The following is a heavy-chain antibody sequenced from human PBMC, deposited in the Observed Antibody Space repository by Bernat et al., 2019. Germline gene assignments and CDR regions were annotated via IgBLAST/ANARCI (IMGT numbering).Heavy chain of an antibody. CDR2: ISYDGSNK. V-gene: IGHV3-30*18. D-gene: IGHD3-22*01. CDR3: AKSLTSMIVVVPVDY. Sequence: QVQLVESGGGVVQPGRSLRLSCAASGFTFSSYGMHWVRQAPGKGLEWVAVISYDGSNKYYADSVKGRFTISRDNSKNTLYLQMNSLRAEDTAVYYCAKSLTSMIVVVPVDYWGQGTLVTVSS. J-gene: IGHJ4*02. CDR1: GFTFSSYG.